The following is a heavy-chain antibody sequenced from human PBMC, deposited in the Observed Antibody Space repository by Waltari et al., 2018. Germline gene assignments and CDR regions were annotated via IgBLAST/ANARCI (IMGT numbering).Heavy chain of an antibody. CDR3: ARDGYSSGWYNYYYGMDV. V-gene: IGHV1-69*08. Sequence: QVQLVQSGAEVKKPGSSVKVSCKASGGTFSSYTISWVRQAPGQGLEWMGRISPILGKANYAQKFQGRVTITADKSTSTAYMELSSLRSEDTAVYYCARDGYSSGWYNYYYGMDVWGQGTTVTVSS. D-gene: IGHD6-19*01. CDR2: ISPILGKA. CDR1: GGTFSSYT. J-gene: IGHJ6*02.